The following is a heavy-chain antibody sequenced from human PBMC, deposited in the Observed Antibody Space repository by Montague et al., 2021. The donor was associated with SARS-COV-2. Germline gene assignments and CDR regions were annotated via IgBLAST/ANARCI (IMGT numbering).Heavy chain of an antibody. CDR2: IWYDGSNK. D-gene: IGHD3-9*01. Sequence: SLRPSCAASGFTFSSYGMHWVRQAPGKGLEWVAVIWYDGSNKYYADSVKGRFTISRDNSKNTLYLQMNSLRAEDTAVYYCAREYDILTGYYFDYWGQGTLVTVSS. CDR1: GFTFSSYG. J-gene: IGHJ4*02. V-gene: IGHV3-33*01. CDR3: AREYDILTGYYFDY.